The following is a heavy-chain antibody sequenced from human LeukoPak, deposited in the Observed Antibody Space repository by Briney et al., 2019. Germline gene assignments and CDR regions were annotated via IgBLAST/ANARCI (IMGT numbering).Heavy chain of an antibody. V-gene: IGHV3-21*04. CDR3: ASRIATAGSVDY. Sequence: GGSLRLSCAASGFTFNSYSMNWVRQAPGKGLEWVSSISSSSTYVYYADSVKGRFTISRGNSKNTLHLQMNTLRAEDTAVYYCASRIATAGSVDYWGQGTLVTVSS. CDR2: ISSSSTYV. J-gene: IGHJ4*02. CDR1: GFTFNSYS. D-gene: IGHD6-13*01.